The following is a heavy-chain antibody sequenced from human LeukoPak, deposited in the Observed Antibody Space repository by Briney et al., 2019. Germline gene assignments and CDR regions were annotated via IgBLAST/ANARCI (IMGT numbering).Heavy chain of an antibody. J-gene: IGHJ4*02. CDR1: GYTFNIYG. CDR2: ISAYNVDT. CDR3: ARDPSNTSGWYIYFDY. V-gene: IGHV1-18*01. D-gene: IGHD6-19*01. Sequence: WASVKVSCKASGYTFNIYGISWAGQAPGQGLEWMGGISAYNVDTHYAQRFQGRVTLTIDTSTSTAYMELTNLRSDDTAIYYCARDPSNTSGWYIYFDYWGQGTLVTVSS.